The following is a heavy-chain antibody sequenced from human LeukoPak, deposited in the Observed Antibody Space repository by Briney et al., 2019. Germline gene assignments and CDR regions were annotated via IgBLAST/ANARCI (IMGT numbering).Heavy chain of an antibody. V-gene: IGHV4-34*01. CDR1: GGSFSGYY. D-gene: IGHD6-13*01. Sequence: SETLSLTCAVYGGSFSGYYWSWIRQPPGKGLEWIGEINHSGSTNYNPSLKSRVTISVDTSKNQFSLKLSSVTAADTAVYYCAREASDSSPFHWFDPWGQGTLVTVSS. CDR2: INHSGST. CDR3: AREASDSSPFHWFDP. J-gene: IGHJ5*02.